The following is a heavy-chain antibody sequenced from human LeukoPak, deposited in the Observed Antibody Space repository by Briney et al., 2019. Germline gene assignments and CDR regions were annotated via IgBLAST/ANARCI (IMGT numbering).Heavy chain of an antibody. D-gene: IGHD3-10*01. CDR2: IYSVGTT. J-gene: IGHJ4*02. CDR3: ARDAGSGDFDY. V-gene: IGHV3-66*01. CDR1: GFTFRNYA. Sequence: HPGGSLRLSCAASGFTFRNYAMSWVRQAPGKGLEWISVIYSVGTTYYADSVKGRFTISRDNFKNTLYLQMNNLRVDDTAVYYCARDAGSGDFDYWGQGTLVTVSS.